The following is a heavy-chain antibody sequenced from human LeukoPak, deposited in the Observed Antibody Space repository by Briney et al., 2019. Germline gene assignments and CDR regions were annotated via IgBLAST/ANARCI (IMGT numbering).Heavy chain of an antibody. V-gene: IGHV4-39*07. D-gene: IGHD3-22*01. CDR3: AGAVYYYDSSGNYYYYYYMDV. CDR1: GGSISSSSYY. CDR2: INHSGST. Sequence: SETLSLTRTVSGGSISSSSYYWSWIRQPPGKGLEWIGEINHSGSTNYNPSLKSRVTIPVDTSKNQFSLKLSSVTAADTAVYYCAGAVYYYDSSGNYYYYYYMDVWGKGTTVTVSS. J-gene: IGHJ6*03.